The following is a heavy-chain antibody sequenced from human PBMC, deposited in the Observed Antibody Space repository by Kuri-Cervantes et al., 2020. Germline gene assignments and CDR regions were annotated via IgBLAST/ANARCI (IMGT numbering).Heavy chain of an antibody. CDR3: ARVAVEYSSGWYDNYYYGMDV. Sequence: GESLKISCAASGFTFSSYDMHWVRQATGKGLEWVSAIGTAGDTYYPGSVKGRFTISRDNAKNSLYLQMNSLRAEDTAVYYCARVAVEYSSGWYDNYYYGMDVWGQGTTVTVSS. J-gene: IGHJ6*02. CDR2: IGTAGDT. D-gene: IGHD6-19*01. V-gene: IGHV3-13*01. CDR1: GFTFSSYD.